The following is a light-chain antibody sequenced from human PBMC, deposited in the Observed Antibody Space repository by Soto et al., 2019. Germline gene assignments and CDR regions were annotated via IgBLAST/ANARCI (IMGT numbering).Light chain of an antibody. CDR3: QQYGSSRT. J-gene: IGKJ1*01. Sequence: EVVLTQSPCTLSLSPGDRASLSCRASQNRSRYFLAGYQHKPGQAPRLLISGASRRATGIPDRFSGAGSGTDFTLTISRLEPEDFAVYYCQQYGSSRTFGQGTKVDIK. CDR2: GAS. CDR1: QNRSRYF. V-gene: IGKV3-20*01.